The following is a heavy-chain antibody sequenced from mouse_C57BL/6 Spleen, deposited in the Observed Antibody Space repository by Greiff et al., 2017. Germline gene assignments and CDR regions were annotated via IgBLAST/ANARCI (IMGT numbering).Heavy chain of an antibody. CDR2: IWGVGST. V-gene: IGHV2-3*01. J-gene: IGHJ3*01. CDR1: GFSLTSYG. CDR3: AIYSNYWPWFAY. D-gene: IGHD2-5*01. Sequence: VKLKESGPGLVAPSQSLSITCTVSGFSLTSYGVSWVRQPLGKGLAWLGVIWGVGSTNYHSALISRLSISKDNSKSQVFLKLNSLQTDDTATCYCAIYSNYWPWFAYWGQVTLVTVSA.